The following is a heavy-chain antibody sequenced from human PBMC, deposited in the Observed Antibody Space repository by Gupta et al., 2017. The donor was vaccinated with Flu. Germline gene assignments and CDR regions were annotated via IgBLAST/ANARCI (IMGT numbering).Heavy chain of an antibody. CDR1: DGFINSQDYD. J-gene: IGHJ4*02. V-gene: IGHV4-39*01. CDR3: ARAPDY. Sequence: TVSDGFINSQDYDWGWIRQPPGKGLEWIGSFYYSGNTYYNPSLKSRVTISVDASKKQLSLKLRSVTAADTAVYYCARAPDYWGQGTLVTVSS. CDR2: FYYSGNT.